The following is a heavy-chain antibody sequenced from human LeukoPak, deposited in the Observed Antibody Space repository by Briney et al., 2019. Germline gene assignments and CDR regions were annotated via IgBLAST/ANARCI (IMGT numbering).Heavy chain of an antibody. J-gene: IGHJ4*02. V-gene: IGHV1-24*01. CDR3: ATHAGIAVAGTDY. CDR2: FDPKDGET. D-gene: IGHD6-19*01. CDR1: GYTLTELS. Sequence: EASVKVSCKVSGYTLTELSMHWVRQAPGKGLEWMGGFDPKDGETIYAQKFQGRVTMTEDTSTDTAYMELSSLRSEDTAVYYCATHAGIAVAGTDYWGQGTLVTVSP.